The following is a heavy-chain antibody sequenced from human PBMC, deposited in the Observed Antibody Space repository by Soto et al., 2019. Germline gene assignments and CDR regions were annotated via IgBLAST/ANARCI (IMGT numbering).Heavy chain of an antibody. D-gene: IGHD2-2*01. J-gene: IGHJ6*02. V-gene: IGHV1-2*02. CDR1: GYTFTGYY. Sequence: GASVKFSWKASGYTFTGYYVHWVREAPGQGLECMGWINPETGGPSYAQKGQGRVTLSGATXXNXXXRXLXXLGXDXVAACFCAREHYQAISDGIDVWGQGNMVTVTS. CDR2: INPETGGP. CDR3: AREHYQAISDGIDV.